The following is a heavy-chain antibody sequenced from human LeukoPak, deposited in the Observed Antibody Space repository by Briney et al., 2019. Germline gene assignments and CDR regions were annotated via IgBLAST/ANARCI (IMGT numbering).Heavy chain of an antibody. CDR3: ASGPGAAAHRYFDY. J-gene: IGHJ4*02. D-gene: IGHD6-13*01. CDR2: INHSGST. V-gene: IGHV4-34*01. Sequence: SETLSLTCAVYGGSFSGYYWSWIRQPPGKGLERIGEINHSGSTNYNPSLKSRVTISVDTSKNQFSLKLSSVTAADTAVYYCASGPGAAAHRYFDYWGQGTLVTVSS. CDR1: GGSFSGYY.